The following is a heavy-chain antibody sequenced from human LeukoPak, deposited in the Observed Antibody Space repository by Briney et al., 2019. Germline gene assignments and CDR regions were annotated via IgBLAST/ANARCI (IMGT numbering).Heavy chain of an antibody. CDR2: INPNSGGT. J-gene: IGHJ4*02. D-gene: IGHD5-12*01. Sequence: ASVKVSCKASGYTFTGYYMHWVRQAPGQGLEWMGWINPNSGGTNYAQKFQGRVTMTRDTSISTACMELSRLRSDDTAVYYCARVGLWLRPWDYFDYWGQGTLVTVSS. CDR3: ARVGLWLRPWDYFDY. CDR1: GYTFTGYY. V-gene: IGHV1-2*02.